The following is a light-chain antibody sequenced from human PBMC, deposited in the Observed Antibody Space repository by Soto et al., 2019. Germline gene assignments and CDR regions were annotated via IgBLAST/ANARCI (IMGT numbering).Light chain of an antibody. CDR3: SSFTGSSTSV. CDR2: EVS. J-gene: IGLJ1*01. Sequence: QSVLTQPASVSGSPGQSITISCTGTSSDIGGYNYVSWYQQHPGKAPKLMIYEVSNRPSGVSNRFSGSKSGNTASLTISGLQAEDEADYYCSSFTGSSTSVFGTGTKLTVL. V-gene: IGLV2-14*01. CDR1: SSDIGGYNY.